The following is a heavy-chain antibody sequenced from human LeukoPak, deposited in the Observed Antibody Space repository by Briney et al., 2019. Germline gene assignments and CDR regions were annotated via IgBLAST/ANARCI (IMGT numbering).Heavy chain of an antibody. D-gene: IGHD3-22*01. Sequence: GGSLRLSCAASGFTFSSYSMNWVRQAPGKGLEWVSSISSSSSYIYYADSVKGRFTISRDNAKNSLYLQMNSLRAEDTAVYYCARDPVYYDSSGYYNYSMDVWGQGTMVTVSS. CDR1: GFTFSSYS. V-gene: IGHV3-21*01. CDR3: ARDPVYYDSSGYYNYSMDV. J-gene: IGHJ6*02. CDR2: ISSSSSYI.